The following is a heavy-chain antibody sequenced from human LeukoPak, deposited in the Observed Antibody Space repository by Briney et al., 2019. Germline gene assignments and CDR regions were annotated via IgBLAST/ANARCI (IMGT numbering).Heavy chain of an antibody. Sequence: SSETLSLTCTVSGYSISSGYYWGWIRQPPGKGLEWIGSIYHSGGTYYNPSLKSRVTISVDTSKNQFSLKLSSVTAADTAVYYCCSFYSSSGYRGRYSMDVWGQGTTVTVSS. J-gene: IGHJ6*02. V-gene: IGHV4-38-2*02. CDR1: GYSISSGYY. CDR2: IYHSGGT. CDR3: CSFYSSSGYRGRYSMDV. D-gene: IGHD6-13*01.